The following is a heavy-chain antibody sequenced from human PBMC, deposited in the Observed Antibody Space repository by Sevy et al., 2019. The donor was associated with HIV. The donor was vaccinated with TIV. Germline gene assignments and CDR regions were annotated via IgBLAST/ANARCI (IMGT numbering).Heavy chain of an antibody. V-gene: IGHV3-33*01. CDR1: GFTFSTYG. D-gene: IGHD4-17*01. CDR3: ARDLEFYDYGDYGPAFMPDY. CDR2: MWFDGSNT. J-gene: IGHJ4*02. Sequence: GGSLRLSCAASGFTFSTYGMHWVRQAPGKGLEWVAVMWFDGSNTYYADSVKGRFTISRDMATNTLHLQMNSLRAEDTAVYYCARDLEFYDYGDYGPAFMPDYWGQGTLVTVSS.